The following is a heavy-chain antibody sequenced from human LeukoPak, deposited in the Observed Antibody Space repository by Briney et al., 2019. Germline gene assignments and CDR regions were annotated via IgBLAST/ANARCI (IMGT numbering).Heavy chain of an antibody. CDR1: GFTFSSYG. CDR2: IWFDGNNK. D-gene: IGHD4-11*01. J-gene: IGHJ5*02. V-gene: IGHV3-30*02. Sequence: GGSLRLSCAASGFTFSSYGMHWVRQAPGKGLEWVAFIWFDGNNKFYADSVKGRFTISRDNSKDALFLQMNSLRAEDTAVYYCAKDAQIYSTYDWRWFDPWGQGTLVTVSS. CDR3: AKDAQIYSTYDWRWFDP.